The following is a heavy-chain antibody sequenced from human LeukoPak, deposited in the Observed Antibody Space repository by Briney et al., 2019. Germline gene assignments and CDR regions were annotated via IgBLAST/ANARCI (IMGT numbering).Heavy chain of an antibody. D-gene: IGHD3-22*01. CDR1: GYTFTSYY. J-gene: IGHJ3*02. V-gene: IGHV1-46*03. Sequence: ASVKVSCKASGYTFTSYYMHWVRQAPGQGLEWMGIINPSVGSTSYAQKCQGRVTMTRDTSTSTVYMELSSLRSEDTAVYYCARGSLFYDSSGYYPDAFDIWGQGTMVTVSS. CDR3: ARGSLFYDSSGYYPDAFDI. CDR2: INPSVGST.